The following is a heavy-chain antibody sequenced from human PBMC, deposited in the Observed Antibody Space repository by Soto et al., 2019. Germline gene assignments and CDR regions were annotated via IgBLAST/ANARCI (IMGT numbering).Heavy chain of an antibody. J-gene: IGHJ4*02. CDR1: GFSLSSSGEA. CDR3: AHGDPLDFHY. Sequence: QITLKESGPALVKPTQTLTRTCTFSGFSLSSSGEAVGWIRQPPGKALEWLALIYWNGIERYSPSLKSRLTITKDTSKNQVVLTVTKMDPVDTATYFCAHGDPLDFHYWGQGTLVTVSP. CDR2: IYWNGIE. D-gene: IGHD3-10*01. V-gene: IGHV2-5*01.